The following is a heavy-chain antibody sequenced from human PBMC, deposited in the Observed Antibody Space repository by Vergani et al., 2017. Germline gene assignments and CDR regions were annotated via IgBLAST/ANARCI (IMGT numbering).Heavy chain of an antibody. V-gene: IGHV1-69*02. CDR3: ARDSSSWRTAEDFDY. CDR1: GGTFSSYT. Sequence: QVQLVQSGAEVKKPGSSVKVSCKASGGTFSSYTISWVRQAPGQGLEWMGRIIPILGIANYAQKFQGRVTITADKSTSTAYMELRSLRSDDTAVYYCARDSSSWRTAEDFDYWGQGTLVTVSS. J-gene: IGHJ4*02. CDR2: IIPILGIA. D-gene: IGHD6-13*01.